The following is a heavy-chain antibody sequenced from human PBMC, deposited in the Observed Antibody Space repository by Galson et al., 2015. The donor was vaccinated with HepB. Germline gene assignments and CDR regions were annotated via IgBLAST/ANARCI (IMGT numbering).Heavy chain of an antibody. CDR3: ARRGNNYYGSGSSFDY. J-gene: IGHJ4*02. CDR2: IYYSGST. V-gene: IGHV4-39*01. Sequence: SETLSLTCTVSGDSISSSSYYWGWIRQPPGKGLEWIGSIYYSGSTYYNPSLKSRVTISVDTSKNQFSLKLSSVTAADTAVYYCARRGNNYYGSGSSFDYWGQGTLVTVSS. CDR1: GDSISSSSYY. D-gene: IGHD3-10*01.